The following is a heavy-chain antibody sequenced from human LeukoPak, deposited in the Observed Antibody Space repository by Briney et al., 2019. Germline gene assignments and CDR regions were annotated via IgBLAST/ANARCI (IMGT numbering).Heavy chain of an antibody. Sequence: GASVKVSCKASGYTFTRYYMHWVRQAPGQGLEWMGRINPNSGGTNYAQKFQGRVTMTRDTSISTAYMELSRLRSDDTAVYYCARIVGPDSSGWVDLFDYWGQGTLVTVSS. CDR3: ARIVGPDSSGWVDLFDY. CDR1: GYTFTRYY. CDR2: INPNSGGT. J-gene: IGHJ4*02. V-gene: IGHV1-2*06. D-gene: IGHD6-19*01.